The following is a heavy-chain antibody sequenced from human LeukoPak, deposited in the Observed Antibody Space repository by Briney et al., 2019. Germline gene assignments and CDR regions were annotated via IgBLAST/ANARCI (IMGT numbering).Heavy chain of an antibody. V-gene: IGHV1-24*01. J-gene: IGHJ4*02. Sequence: ASVKVSCKVSGYTLTELSMHWVRQAPGKGLEWMGGFDPEDGETIYAQKFQGRVTMTEDTSTDTAYMELRSLRSEDTAVYYCATLGSLKYSSGWYAFDYWGQGTLVTVSS. CDR3: ATLGSLKYSSGWYAFDY. D-gene: IGHD6-19*01. CDR2: FDPEDGET. CDR1: GYTLTELS.